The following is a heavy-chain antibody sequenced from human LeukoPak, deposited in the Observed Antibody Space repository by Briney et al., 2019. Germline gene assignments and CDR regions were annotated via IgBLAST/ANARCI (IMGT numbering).Heavy chain of an antibody. J-gene: IGHJ4*02. Sequence: GGSLRLSCAASGFSFTAYWMSWVRQAPGKGLEWVANIKVDGTGKYYVDSVKGRFTISRDNAKNSLSLQMSGLRAEDTAVYYCARDWNGSGTAFDHWGQGTLVTVSS. CDR2: IKVDGTGK. V-gene: IGHV3-7*05. D-gene: IGHD1-1*01. CDR3: ARDWNGSGTAFDH. CDR1: GFSFTAYW.